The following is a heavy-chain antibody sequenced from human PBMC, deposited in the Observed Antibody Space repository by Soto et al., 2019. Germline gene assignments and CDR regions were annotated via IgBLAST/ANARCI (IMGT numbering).Heavy chain of an antibody. Sequence: EVQLLESGGGLVQPGGSLGLSCAAYGFTFSSDAMSWVRQSPGKGLEWVSTISGRGLTTYLADSVKGRFTISRDNSKGTLHLQMNSLRDEGTAVYYGPKEGATSLYYVDYWGQGTLVSVFS. J-gene: IGHJ4*02. D-gene: IGHD5-12*01. CDR3: PKEGATSLYYVDY. V-gene: IGHV3-23*01. CDR1: GFTFSSDA. CDR2: ISGRGLTT.